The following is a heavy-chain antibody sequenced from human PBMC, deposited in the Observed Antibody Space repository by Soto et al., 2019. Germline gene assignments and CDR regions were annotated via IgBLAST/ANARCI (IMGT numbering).Heavy chain of an antibody. J-gene: IGHJ4*02. CDR1: GFTFSGFD. D-gene: IGHD6-13*01. CDR3: AKSQEIGTHFFDS. CDR2: IGTAGDT. Sequence: AGSLRLSCEASGFTFSGFDMHWVRQPTGKGLEWVSSIGTAGDTYYAVSVKGRFTISRDNAKNSLSLQMNSLRAGDMAVYFCAKSQEIGTHFFDSWGQGTQVTVSS. V-gene: IGHV3-13*01.